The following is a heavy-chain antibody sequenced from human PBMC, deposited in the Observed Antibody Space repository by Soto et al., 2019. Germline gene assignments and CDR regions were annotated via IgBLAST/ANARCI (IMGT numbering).Heavy chain of an antibody. CDR3: ARGRYCLTGRCFPNWFDS. D-gene: IGHD7-27*01. CDR2: IYKSATT. J-gene: IGHJ5*01. CDR1: GDSISNLDYF. Sequence: SETLSLTCSVSGDSISNLDYFWAWIRQPPGQALEYIGYIYKSATTYYNPSFESRVAISVDTSKSQFSLNVTPVTAADTAVYFCARGRYCLTGRCFPNWFDSWGQGALVTVSS. V-gene: IGHV4-30-4*01.